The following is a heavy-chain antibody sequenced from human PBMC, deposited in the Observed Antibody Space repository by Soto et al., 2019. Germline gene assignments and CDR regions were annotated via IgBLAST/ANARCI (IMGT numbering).Heavy chain of an antibody. CDR3: ARRGSGSYYDY. CDR2: ISGSGDST. J-gene: IGHJ4*02. V-gene: IGHV3-23*01. Sequence: EVQLLESGGGLVQPGGSLRLSCAASGFTFSSYAMRWVRQAPVKGLEWVSAISGSGDSTYYADSVKGRFTISRDNSKNTLYRQMNSLSAADTAVYYCARRGSGSYYDYWGQGTRVTVSS. D-gene: IGHD1-26*01. CDR1: GFTFSSYA.